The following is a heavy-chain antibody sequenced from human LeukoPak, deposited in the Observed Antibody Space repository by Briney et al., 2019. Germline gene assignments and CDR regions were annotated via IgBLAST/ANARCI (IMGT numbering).Heavy chain of an antibody. Sequence: GRSLRLSCAASGSTFSSYAMHWVRQAPGKGLEWVAVISYDGSNKYYADSVKGRFTISRDNSKNTLYLQMSSLRAEDTAVYYCARVMGRYCSSNSCYVDYWGQGTLVTVSS. J-gene: IGHJ4*02. CDR1: GSTFSSYA. V-gene: IGHV3-30*04. CDR3: ARVMGRYCSSNSCYVDY. CDR2: ISYDGSNK. D-gene: IGHD2-2*01.